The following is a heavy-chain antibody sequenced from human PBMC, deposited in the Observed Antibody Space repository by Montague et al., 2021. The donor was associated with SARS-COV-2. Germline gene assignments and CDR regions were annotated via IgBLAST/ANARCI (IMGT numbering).Heavy chain of an antibody. CDR1: GYTFTSYY. D-gene: IGHD2-15*01. CDR2: INPSGGST. CDR3: AREDVVVVVAATRYYYYGMDV. J-gene: IGHJ6*02. Sequence: SVKVSCKASGYTFTSYYMHWVRQAPGQGLEWMGLINPSGGSTSYAQKFQGRVTMTRDTSTSTVYMELSSLRSEDTAVYYCAREDVVVVVAATRYYYYGMDVWGQGTTVTVSS. V-gene: IGHV1-46*01.